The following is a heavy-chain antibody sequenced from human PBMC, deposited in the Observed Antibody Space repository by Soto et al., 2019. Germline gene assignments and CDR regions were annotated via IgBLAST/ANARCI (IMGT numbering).Heavy chain of an antibody. D-gene: IGHD3-3*01. V-gene: IGHV1-18*01. J-gene: IGHJ5*02. CDR3: VAQADECSRYYHPHWFDS. Sequence: ASVKVSCKASGYTFTSYGSSWVRQAPGQGLEWMGWISAYNGNTNYAQKLQGRVTMTTDTSTSTAYMELRSLRSDDTAVYYCVAQADECSRYYHPHWFDSCGPVTLVPLS. CDR2: ISAYNGNT. CDR1: GYTFTSYG.